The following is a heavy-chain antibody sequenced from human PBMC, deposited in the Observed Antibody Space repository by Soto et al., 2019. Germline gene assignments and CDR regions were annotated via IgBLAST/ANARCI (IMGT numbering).Heavy chain of an antibody. CDR3: ARGPPFDY. CDR2: IYHSGST. V-gene: IGHV4-30-2*01. Sequence: TLSLTCAVSGGSISSGGYSWSWIRQPPGKGLEWIGYIYHSGSTYYNPSLKSRVTISVDRSKNQFSLKLSSVTAADTAVYYCARGPPFDYWGQGTLVTVSS. CDR1: GGSISSGGYS. J-gene: IGHJ4*02.